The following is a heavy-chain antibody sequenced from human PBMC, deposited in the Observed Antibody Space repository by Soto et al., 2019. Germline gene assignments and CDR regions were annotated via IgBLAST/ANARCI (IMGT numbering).Heavy chain of an antibody. CDR2: ISGSGGST. D-gene: IGHD1-20*01. Sequence: EAQLLESGGGLVQPGGSLRLSCAASGFTFSSYAMSWVRQAPGKGLEWVSAISGSGGSTYYADSVKGRFTISRDNSKNTLYLQMNSLRAEDTAVYYCAKDDWITPGYFQHWGQGTLVTVSS. V-gene: IGHV3-23*01. CDR3: AKDDWITPGYFQH. CDR1: GFTFSSYA. J-gene: IGHJ1*01.